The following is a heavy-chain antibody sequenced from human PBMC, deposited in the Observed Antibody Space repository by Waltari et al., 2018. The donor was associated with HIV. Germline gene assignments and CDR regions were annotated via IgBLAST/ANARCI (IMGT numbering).Heavy chain of an antibody. D-gene: IGHD3-10*01. CDR2: IKQDGSER. J-gene: IGHJ4*02. V-gene: IGHV3-7*01. CDR3: ARDQRSMASFDY. Sequence: EVQLVESGGGLVQPGGSMRLSCAASGFTFSTYWMTWVRQTPGKVLEWVANIKQDGSERYYVDSVKGRFTISRDNAKNSLYLQMNSLTAEDTAVYYCARDQRSMASFDYWGQGTLVTVSS. CDR1: GFTFSTYW.